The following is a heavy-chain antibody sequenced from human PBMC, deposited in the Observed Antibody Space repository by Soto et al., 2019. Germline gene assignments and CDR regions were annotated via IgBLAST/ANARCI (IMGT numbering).Heavy chain of an antibody. CDR3: ARRPGVPAADYYYYFYMDV. D-gene: IGHD2-2*01. CDR1: YGTSRTLY. V-gene: IGHV4-59*08. CDR2: VHDSGST. J-gene: IGHJ6*03. Sequence: TNTVAYGTSRTLYWRCLQKPPGKGLEWIGYVHDSGSTNYNPSLKSRVTISVDTSKNQFSLKLNSVTAADTAVYYCARRPGVPAADYYYYFYMDVWGKGTTVTVSS.